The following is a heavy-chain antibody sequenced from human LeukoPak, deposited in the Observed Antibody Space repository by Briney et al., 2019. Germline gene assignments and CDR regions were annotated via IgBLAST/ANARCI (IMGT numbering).Heavy chain of an antibody. V-gene: IGHV1-18*01. Sequence: ASVKVSCKASGYTFTSYGISWVRQAPGQGLEWLGWISAYNGNTNYAQKLQGRVSMTTDTSTSTAYMELSRLRSDDTAVYYCARSPEPTYSSGWHLPWNYFDYWGQGTLVTVSS. CDR1: GYTFTSYG. J-gene: IGHJ4*02. CDR2: ISAYNGNT. CDR3: ARSPEPTYSSGWHLPWNYFDY. D-gene: IGHD6-19*01.